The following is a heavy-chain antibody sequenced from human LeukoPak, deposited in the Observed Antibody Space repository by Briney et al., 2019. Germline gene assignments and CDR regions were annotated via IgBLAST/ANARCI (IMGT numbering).Heavy chain of an antibody. Sequence: GGSLRLSRAASGFTFSTYAMNWVRQAPGRGLEWVSTISSSGGDIYYADSVKGRFTISRDNSENTLYLQMNSLRAEDTAVYYCAKIPPYYYDRSGYYYFDYWGQGTLVTVSS. CDR3: AKIPPYYYDRSGYYYFDY. V-gene: IGHV3-23*01. CDR2: ISSSGGDI. J-gene: IGHJ4*02. CDR1: GFTFSTYA. D-gene: IGHD3-22*01.